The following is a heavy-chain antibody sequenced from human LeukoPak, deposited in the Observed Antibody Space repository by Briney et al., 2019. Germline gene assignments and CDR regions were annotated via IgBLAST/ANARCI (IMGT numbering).Heavy chain of an antibody. CDR1: GFTFSSYG. V-gene: IGHV3-33*01. CDR2: IWYDGSNK. J-gene: IGHJ6*02. D-gene: IGHD5-12*01. CDR3: ARAIHSGYDFVGYYGMDV. Sequence: GGSLRLSCAASGFTFSSYGMHWVRQAPGKGLEWVAVIWYDGSNKYYADSVKGRFTTSRDNSKNTLYLQMNSLRAEDTAVYYCARAIHSGYDFVGYYGMDVWGQGTTVTVSS.